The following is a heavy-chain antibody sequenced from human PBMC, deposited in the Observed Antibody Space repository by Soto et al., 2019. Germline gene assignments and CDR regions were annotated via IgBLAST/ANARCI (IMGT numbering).Heavy chain of an antibody. CDR1: GYTFTSYH. CDR2: IYPSGGST. Sequence: QVQLVQSGAEVKKPGASVTVSCKASGYTFTSYHMHWVRQAPGQGLEWMGIIYPSGGSTTYAQRLQGRVTMTRDTSTSTGYMDLSSLRSEDTAVYYCVRELSGGYFDYLGQGTLVTVSS. D-gene: IGHD3-10*01. J-gene: IGHJ4*02. V-gene: IGHV1-46*01. CDR3: VRELSGGYFDY.